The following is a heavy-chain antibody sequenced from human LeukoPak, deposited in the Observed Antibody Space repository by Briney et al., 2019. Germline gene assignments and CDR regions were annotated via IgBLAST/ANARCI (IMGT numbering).Heavy chain of an antibody. CDR1: GYTFTSYG. CDR2: ISAYNVNT. Sequence: GASVKVSCKASGYTFTSYGISWVRQAPGQGLEWMGWISAYNVNTNYAQKLQGRVTMTTDTSTSTAYMELRSLRSDDTAVYYCARERVAVVVVPAAIRFGYYYYGMDVWGQGTTVTVSS. J-gene: IGHJ6*02. V-gene: IGHV1-18*01. CDR3: ARERVAVVVVPAAIRFGYYYYGMDV. D-gene: IGHD2-2*01.